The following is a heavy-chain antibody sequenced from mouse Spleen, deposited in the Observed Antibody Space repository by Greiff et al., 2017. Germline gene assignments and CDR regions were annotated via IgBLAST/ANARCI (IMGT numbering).Heavy chain of an antibody. CDR1: GFTFSSYA. V-gene: IGHV5-9-3*01. CDR2: ISSGGSYT. D-gene: IGHD4-1*02. J-gene: IGHJ2*01. Sequence: EVQRVESGGGLVKPGGSLKLSCAASGFTFSSYAMSWVRQTPEKRLEWVATISSGGSYTYYPDSVKGRFTISRDNAKNTLYLQMSSLRSEDTAMYYCARLPQLGRRGSYYFDYWGQGTTLTVSS. CDR3: ARLPQLGRRGSYYFDY.